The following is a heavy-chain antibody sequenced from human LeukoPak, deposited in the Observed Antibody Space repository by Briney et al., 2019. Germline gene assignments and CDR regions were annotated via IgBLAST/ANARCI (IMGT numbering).Heavy chain of an antibody. J-gene: IGHJ3*02. D-gene: IGHD3-16*01. CDR2: IYHSGST. CDR3: ARRGKGGAFDT. V-gene: IGHV4-30-2*01. Sequence: SQTLSLTCAVSGGSISSGGYSWSWIRQPPGKGLEWIGYIYHSGSTYYNPSLKSRVTISVDRSKNQFSLKLSSVTAADTAVYYCARRGKGGAFDTWGQGTMVTVSS. CDR1: GGSISSGGYS.